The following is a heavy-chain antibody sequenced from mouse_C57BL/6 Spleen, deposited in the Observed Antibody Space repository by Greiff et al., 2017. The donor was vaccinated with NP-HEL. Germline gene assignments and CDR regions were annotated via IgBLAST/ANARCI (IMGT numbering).Heavy chain of an antibody. V-gene: IGHV5-17*01. J-gene: IGHJ4*01. Sequence: EVQGVESGGGLVKPGGSLKLSCAASGFTFSDYGMHWVRQAPEKGLERVAYISSGSSTIYYADTVKGRFTISRDNAKNTLFLQMTSMRSEDTAMYYCARGLSYYCSSPYYYAMDYWGQGTSVTVSS. CDR1: GFTFSDYG. CDR2: ISSGSSTI. D-gene: IGHD1-1*01. CDR3: ARGLSYYCSSPYYYAMDY.